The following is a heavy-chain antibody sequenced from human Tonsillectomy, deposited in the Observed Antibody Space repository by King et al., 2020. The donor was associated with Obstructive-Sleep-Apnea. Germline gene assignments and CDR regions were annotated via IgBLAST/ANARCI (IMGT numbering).Heavy chain of an antibody. CDR3: ARIQMVGGVMGHHYYGMDV. V-gene: IGHV2-70*11. CDR2: IDWDDDK. CDR1: GFSLSTSGMC. D-gene: IGHD3-10*01. J-gene: IGHJ6*02. Sequence: VTLKESGPALVKPTQTLTLTCTFSGFSLSTSGMCVSWIRQPPGKALEWLARIDWDDDKYYSTSLKPRLTISKDTSKNQVVLTMTNMDPVDTATYYCARIQMVGGVMGHHYYGMDVWGQGTTVTVSS.